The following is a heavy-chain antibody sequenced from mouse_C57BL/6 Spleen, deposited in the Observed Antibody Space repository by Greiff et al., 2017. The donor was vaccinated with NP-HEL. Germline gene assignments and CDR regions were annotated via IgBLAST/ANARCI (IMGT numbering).Heavy chain of an antibody. CDR3: ARYDYDGAWFAY. V-gene: IGHV1-4*01. D-gene: IGHD2-4*01. CDR2: INPSSGYT. J-gene: IGHJ3*01. CDR1: GYTFTSYT. Sequence: VKVVESGAELARPGASVKMSCKASGYTFTSYTMHWVKQRPGQGLEWIGYINPSSGYTKYNQKFKDKATLTADKSSSTAYMQLSSLTSEDSAVYYCARYDYDGAWFAYWGQGTLVTVSA.